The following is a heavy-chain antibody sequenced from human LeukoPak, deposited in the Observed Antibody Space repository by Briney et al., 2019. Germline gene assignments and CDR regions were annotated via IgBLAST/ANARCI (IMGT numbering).Heavy chain of an antibody. Sequence: SETLSLTCTVSGGSISSSSYYWSWIRQPPRKGLEWIGYMYYTGSTNYNPSLKSRVTISVDTSKNQFSLKLSSVTAADTAVYYCARGGTTEQPFDYWGQGTLVTVSS. CDR1: GGSISSSSYY. J-gene: IGHJ4*02. D-gene: IGHD1/OR15-1a*01. V-gene: IGHV4-61*01. CDR3: ARGGTTEQPFDY. CDR2: MYYTGST.